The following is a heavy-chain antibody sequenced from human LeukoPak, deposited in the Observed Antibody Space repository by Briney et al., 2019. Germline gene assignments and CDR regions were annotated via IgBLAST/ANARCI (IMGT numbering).Heavy chain of an antibody. Sequence: GGSLRLSCAASGFTFSSYGMHWVRQAPGKGLEWVAVIWYDGSNKYYADSVKGRFTISRDNSKNTLYLQMNSLRAEDTAVYYCARDSSGWAFYFDYWGQGTLVTVSS. CDR2: IWYDGSNK. J-gene: IGHJ4*02. CDR3: ARDSSGWAFYFDY. CDR1: GFTFSSYG. D-gene: IGHD6-19*01. V-gene: IGHV3-33*01.